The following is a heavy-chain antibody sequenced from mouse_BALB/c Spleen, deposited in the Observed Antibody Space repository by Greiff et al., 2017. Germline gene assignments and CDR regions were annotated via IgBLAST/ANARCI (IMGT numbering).Heavy chain of an antibody. CDR3: ARDAMDY. V-gene: IGHV14-3*02. CDR2: IDPANGNT. Sequence: DVQLVESGAELVKPGASVKLSCTASGFNIKDYYMPWVKQRPEQGLEWIGRIDPANGNTKYAPKFQGKATITADTSSNTAYLQLSSLTSEDTAVYYCARDAMDYWGQGTSVTVSS. CDR1: GFNIKDYY. J-gene: IGHJ4*01.